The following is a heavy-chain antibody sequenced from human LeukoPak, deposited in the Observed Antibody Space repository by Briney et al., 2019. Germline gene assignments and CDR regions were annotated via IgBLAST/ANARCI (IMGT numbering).Heavy chain of an antibody. Sequence: GGSLRLSCAASGFTFSSNFAMNWVRQAPGKGLEWVSYTSSASSTIYYADSVKGRFTISRDNAKNSLYLQMNSLRADDTAVYYCARATPYGQEFDYWGQGTLVTVSS. J-gene: IGHJ4*02. V-gene: IGHV3-48*01. D-gene: IGHD4-17*01. CDR2: TSSASSTI. CDR1: GFTFSSNFA. CDR3: ARATPYGQEFDY.